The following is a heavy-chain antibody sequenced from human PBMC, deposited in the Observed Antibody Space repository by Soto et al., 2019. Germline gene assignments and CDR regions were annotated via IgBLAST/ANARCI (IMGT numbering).Heavy chain of an antibody. V-gene: IGHV3-53*01. Sequence: GGSLRLSCAASGFTVSSNYMSWVRQAPGKGLEWVSVIYSGGSTYYADSVKGRFTISRDNSKNTLYLQMNSLRAEDTAVYYCARDWYSGYGLYSDYWGQGTLVTVSS. CDR1: GFTVSSNY. CDR3: ARDWYSGYGLYSDY. J-gene: IGHJ4*02. CDR2: IYSGGST. D-gene: IGHD5-12*01.